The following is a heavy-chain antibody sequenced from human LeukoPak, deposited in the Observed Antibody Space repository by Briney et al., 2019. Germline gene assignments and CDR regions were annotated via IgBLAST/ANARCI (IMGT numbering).Heavy chain of an antibody. CDR1: GFTFSSYA. CDR3: ARGAIWFGELLSDFDY. J-gene: IGHJ4*02. Sequence: PGGSLRLSCAASGFTFSSYAMHWVRQAPGKGLEYVSAISSNGGSTYYANSVKGRFTISRDNSKNTLYLQMGSLRAEDMAVYYCARGAIWFGELLSDFDYWGQGTLVSVSS. D-gene: IGHD3-10*01. V-gene: IGHV3-64*01. CDR2: ISSNGGST.